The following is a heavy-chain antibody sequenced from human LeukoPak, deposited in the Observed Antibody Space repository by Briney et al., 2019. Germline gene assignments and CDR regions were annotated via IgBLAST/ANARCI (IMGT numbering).Heavy chain of an antibody. J-gene: IGHJ4*02. Sequence: GGSLRLSCAGSGFTITNYWIHWVRQAPGKGLEWVSRVNPDGSRTCYADSVKGRFTISRDNAKNTLYLQMNSLRAEDTAVYYCARDFDYGGGLWGQGTLVTVSS. CDR2: VNPDGSRT. V-gene: IGHV3-74*01. D-gene: IGHD4-17*01. CDR3: ARDFDYGGGL. CDR1: GFTITNYW.